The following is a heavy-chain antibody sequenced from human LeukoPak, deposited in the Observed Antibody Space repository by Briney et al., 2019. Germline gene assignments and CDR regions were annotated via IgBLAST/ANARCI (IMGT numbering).Heavy chain of an antibody. Sequence: GGPLRLSCSASGFTFSSYAMHWVRQAPGKGLEYVSTISSNGGDTYYADSVKGRFTISRDNSKNTLYLQMSSLRAEDTAVYYCVNSRMTTVTAFDYWGQGTLVTVSS. D-gene: IGHD4-17*01. V-gene: IGHV3-64D*06. CDR2: ISSNGGDT. CDR3: VNSRMTTVTAFDY. J-gene: IGHJ4*02. CDR1: GFTFSSYA.